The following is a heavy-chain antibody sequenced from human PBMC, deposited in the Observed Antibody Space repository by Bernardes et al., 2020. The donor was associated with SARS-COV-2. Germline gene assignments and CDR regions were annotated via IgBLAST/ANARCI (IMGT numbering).Heavy chain of an antibody. Sequence: AARKDFCKASGYPFTGYYMPWVRQAPRQGLEWMGWITSTSGGTTYAQKFQGRVTMTRDTSISTAYMELSRLRSDDTAVYYCALPPTNYDRYGMDVWGQGTTVT. CDR3: ALPPTNYDRYGMDV. V-gene: IGHV1-2*02. J-gene: IGHJ6*02. D-gene: IGHD3-22*01. CDR2: ITSTSGGT. CDR1: GYPFTGYY.